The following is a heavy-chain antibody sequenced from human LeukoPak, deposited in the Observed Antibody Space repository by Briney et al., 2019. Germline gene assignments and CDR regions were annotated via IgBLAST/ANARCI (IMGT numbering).Heavy chain of an antibody. CDR2: IISSSSYI. V-gene: IGHV3-21*01. D-gene: IGHD2-2*01. CDR1: GFTFSSYS. CDR3: ARVEGYCSSTSCSHAFDI. J-gene: IGHJ3*02. Sequence: GSLRLSCAASGFTFSSYSMNWVRQAPGKGLEWVSSIISSSSYIYYADSVKGRFTISRDNAKNSLYLQMNSLRAEDTAVYYCARVEGYCSSTSCSHAFDIWGQGTMVTVSS.